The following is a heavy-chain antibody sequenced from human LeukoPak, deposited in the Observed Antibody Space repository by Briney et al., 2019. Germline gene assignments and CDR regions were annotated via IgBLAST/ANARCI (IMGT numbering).Heavy chain of an antibody. Sequence: SETLSLTCAVYGGSFSGYYRSWIRQPPGKGLEWIGEINHSGSTNYNPSLKSRVTISVDTSKNQFSLKLSSVTAADTAVYYCARERPNFVVVPAAIHWFDPWGQGTLVTVSS. CDR1: GGSFSGYY. CDR2: INHSGST. V-gene: IGHV4-34*01. J-gene: IGHJ5*02. CDR3: ARERPNFVVVPAAIHWFDP. D-gene: IGHD2-2*01.